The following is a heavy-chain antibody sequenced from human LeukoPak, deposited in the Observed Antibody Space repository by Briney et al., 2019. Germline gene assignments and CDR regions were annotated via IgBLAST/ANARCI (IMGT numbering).Heavy chain of an antibody. CDR2: IDSGDNT. V-gene: IGHV3-66*02. J-gene: IGHJ4*02. CDR3: ARAGLDSSGQHPHDY. Sequence: ARSLTLSCAHSGLSVSSNYISWVRQHPDNGMASPSVIDSGDNTYYADYVKGRFAIARDNSKNTLYLQMNSVRAEDTAVYYCARAGLDSSGQHPHDYWGQGTLVTVSS. D-gene: IGHD3-22*01. CDR1: GLSVSSNY.